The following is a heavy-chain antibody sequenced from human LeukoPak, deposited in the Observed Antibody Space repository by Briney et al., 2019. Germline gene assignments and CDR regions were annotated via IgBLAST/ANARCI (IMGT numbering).Heavy chain of an antibody. J-gene: IGHJ5*02. CDR1: GGSISSGDYY. D-gene: IGHD6-13*01. CDR3: ARVKWGSSSWFDP. Sequence: TLSLTCAVSGGSISSGDYYWSWIRQPPGKGLEWIGYIYYSGSTYYNPSLKSRVTISVDTSKNQFSLKLSSVTAADTAVYYCARVKWGSSSWFDPWGQGTLVTVSS. V-gene: IGHV4-30-4*01. CDR2: IYYSGST.